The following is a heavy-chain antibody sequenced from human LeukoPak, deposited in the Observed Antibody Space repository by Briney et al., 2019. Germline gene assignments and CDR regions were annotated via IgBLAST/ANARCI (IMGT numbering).Heavy chain of an antibody. Sequence: SETLSLTCAVYGGSFSGYYWSWIRQPPGKGLEWIGEINHSGSTNYNPSLKSRVTISVDTSKNQFSLKLSSVTAADTAVYYCARDTTYYYDSSGTYGMDVWGQGTTVTVSS. CDR3: ARDTTYYYDSSGTYGMDV. D-gene: IGHD3-22*01. CDR2: INHSGST. J-gene: IGHJ6*02. CDR1: GGSFSGYY. V-gene: IGHV4-34*01.